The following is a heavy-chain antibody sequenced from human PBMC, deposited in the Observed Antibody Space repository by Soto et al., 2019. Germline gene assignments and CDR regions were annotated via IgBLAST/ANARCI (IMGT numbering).Heavy chain of an antibody. D-gene: IGHD3-10*01. Sequence: SETLSLTCSVSGGSINSYWWSWIRQPAGKGLEWIGRVYSSGATDYNPSLNSRATLSVETSKNQFSLKLSSVTAADTAVYYCARDIGSYAYGEGYWGQGIQVT. CDR3: ARDIGSYAYGEGY. J-gene: IGHJ4*02. CDR2: VYSSGAT. V-gene: IGHV4-4*07. CDR1: GGSINSYW.